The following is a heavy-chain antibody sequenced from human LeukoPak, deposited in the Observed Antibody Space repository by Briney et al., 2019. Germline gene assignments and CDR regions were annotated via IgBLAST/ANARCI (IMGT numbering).Heavy chain of an antibody. J-gene: IGHJ4*02. V-gene: IGHV3-23*01. D-gene: IGHD1-26*01. CDR1: GFTFSSYA. CDR3: AKVRSGGSYLDY. CDR2: ISGSGGST. Sequence: GGSLRLSCAASGFTFSSYAMNWVRQAPGKGLEWVSTISGSGGSTYYADSVKGRFTISRDYSKNTLYLQMNSLRAEDTAVYYCAKVRSGGSYLDYWGQGTLVTVSS.